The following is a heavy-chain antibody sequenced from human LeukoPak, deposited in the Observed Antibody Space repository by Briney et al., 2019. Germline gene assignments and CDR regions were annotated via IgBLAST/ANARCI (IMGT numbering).Heavy chain of an antibody. CDR3: ARDSRGGIDI. CDR1: GFTFSSYT. J-gene: IGHJ3*02. Sequence: GGSLRLSCAASGFTFSSYTMNWVRQAPGKGLEWVSVIYSGGSTYYADSVKGRFTISRDNSKNTLYLQMNSLRAEDTAVYYCARDSRGGIDIWGQGTMVTVSS. D-gene: IGHD3-16*01. CDR2: IYSGGST. V-gene: IGHV3-53*01.